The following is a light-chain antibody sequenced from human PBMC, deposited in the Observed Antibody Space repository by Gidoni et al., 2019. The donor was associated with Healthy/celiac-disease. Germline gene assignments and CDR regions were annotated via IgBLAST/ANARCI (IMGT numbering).Light chain of an antibody. CDR3: QQFNNYPIT. CDR2: DAS. V-gene: IGKV1D-13*01. CDR1: QGISSA. Sequence: AILLHQSPSSLSASVGDRVTITCRASQGISSALAWYQQKPGKAPKLLIYDASSLESGVPSRFSGSGSGTDFTLTISSLQPEDFATYYCQQFNNYPITFGQGTRLEIK. J-gene: IGKJ5*01.